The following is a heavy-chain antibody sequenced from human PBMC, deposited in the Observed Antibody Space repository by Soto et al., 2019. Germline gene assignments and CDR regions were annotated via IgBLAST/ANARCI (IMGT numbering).Heavy chain of an antibody. CDR1: GGSISSYY. J-gene: IGHJ5*02. D-gene: IGHD6-19*01. V-gene: IGHV4-59*08. CDR2: IYYSGST. CDR3: ARHPAREWLFTVVHTQSEGPFDP. Sequence: PSETLSLTCTVSGGSISSYYWSWIRQPPGKGLEWIGYIYYSGSTNYNPSLKSRVTISVDTSKNQFSLKLSSVTAADTAVYYCARHPAREWLFTVVHTQSEGPFDPWGQGTLVTVSS.